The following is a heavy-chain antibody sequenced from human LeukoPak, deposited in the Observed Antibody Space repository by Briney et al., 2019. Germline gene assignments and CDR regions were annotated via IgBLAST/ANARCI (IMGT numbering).Heavy chain of an antibody. D-gene: IGHD6-19*01. CDR1: GFTFSSYA. CDR2: IWYDGSNK. Sequence: AGRSLRLSCAASGFTFSSYAMHWVSQAPGKGLEWVAVIWYDGSNKYYADSVKGRFTISRDHSKNTLYLQMKSLRAEDTAVYYCARELEIAVAGTLGYWGQGTLVTVSS. CDR3: ARELEIAVAGTLGY. V-gene: IGHV3-33*01. J-gene: IGHJ4*02.